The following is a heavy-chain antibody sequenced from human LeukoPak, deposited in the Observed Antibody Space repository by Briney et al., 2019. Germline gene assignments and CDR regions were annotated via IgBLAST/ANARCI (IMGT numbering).Heavy chain of an antibody. D-gene: IGHD3-10*01. CDR3: ARFYGSGSYPFDY. J-gene: IGHJ4*02. CDR2: IYHSGST. Sequence: PSETLSLTCTVSGYSISSGYYWGWVRQPPGKGLEWIGSIYHSGSTYYNPSLKSRVTISVDTSKNQFSLRLTSVTAADTAVYYCARFYGSGSYPFDYWGQGTLVTVSS. CDR1: GYSISSGYY. V-gene: IGHV4-38-2*02.